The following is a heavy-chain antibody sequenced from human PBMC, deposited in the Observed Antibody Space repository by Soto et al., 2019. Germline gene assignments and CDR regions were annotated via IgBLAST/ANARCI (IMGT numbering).Heavy chain of an antibody. CDR2: ISGSGGST. J-gene: IGHJ4*02. CDR1: GFTFSSYA. CDR3: AKEVGYSGYDWGFEY. V-gene: IGHV3-23*01. D-gene: IGHD5-12*01. Sequence: GWSLRLSCAASGFTFSSYAMSLVRQAPGKGLEWVSSISGSGGSTYYADSVKGLFTISRDNSKNTLYLQMNSLRAEDTAVYYCAKEVGYSGYDWGFEYWGKGTLVTVSS.